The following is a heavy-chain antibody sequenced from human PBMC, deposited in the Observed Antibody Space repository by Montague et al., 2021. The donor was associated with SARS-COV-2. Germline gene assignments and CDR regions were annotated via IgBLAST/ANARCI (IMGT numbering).Heavy chain of an antibody. CDR1: GGSISSSSYY. J-gene: IGHJ4*02. Sequence: SETLSLTCTVSGGSISSSSYYWGWIRQPPGKGLEWIGSIYYSGSTYYNPSLKSRVTISVDTSKNQFSLKLSSVTAADTAVYYCARKTRGWLSRPPYKYYFDSWGQGTLVTVSS. D-gene: IGHD3-22*01. CDR2: IYYSGST. V-gene: IGHV4-39*01. CDR3: ARKTRGWLSRPPYKYYFDS.